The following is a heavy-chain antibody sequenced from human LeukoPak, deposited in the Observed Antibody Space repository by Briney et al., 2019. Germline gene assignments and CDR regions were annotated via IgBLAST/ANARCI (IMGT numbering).Heavy chain of an antibody. V-gene: IGHV1-69*05. CDR2: IIPSYRTP. D-gene: IGHD1-7*01. Sequence: SVKVSCKASGGTFGIYGMSWVRQAPGQGLEWMGGIIPSYRTPTYAERFQGRVTITTDDSTSTFYMEVSSLTSEDTAVYYCARGATGTTFYHRLDPWGQGTLVTVSS. CDR3: ARGATGTTFYHRLDP. CDR1: GGTFGIYG. J-gene: IGHJ5*02.